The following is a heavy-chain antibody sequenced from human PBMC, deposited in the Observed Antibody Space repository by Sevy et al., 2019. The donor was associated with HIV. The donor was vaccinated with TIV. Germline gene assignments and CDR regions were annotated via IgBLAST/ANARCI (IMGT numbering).Heavy chain of an antibody. CDR3: ARGGGMRSYYYYYMDV. V-gene: IGHV1-69*13. Sequence: ASVKVSCKASGGTLSNYAISWVRQAPGQGLEWIGGIIPIFGAASYAQKFQGRVTITADESTSTVYMELSSLRSEDTAVYYCARGGGMRSYYYYYMDVWGKGTTVTVSS. CDR1: GGTLSNYA. J-gene: IGHJ6*03. CDR2: IIPIFGAA. D-gene: IGHD3-16*01.